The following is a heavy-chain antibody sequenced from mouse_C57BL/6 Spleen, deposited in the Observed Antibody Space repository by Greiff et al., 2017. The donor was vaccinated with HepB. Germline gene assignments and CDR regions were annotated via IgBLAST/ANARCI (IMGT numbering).Heavy chain of an antibody. J-gene: IGHJ2*01. CDR2: INPNNGGT. CDR1: GYTFTDYY. V-gene: IGHV1-26*01. CDR3: ARKGEGFDY. Sequence: EVQLQQSGPELVKPGASVKISCKASGYTFTDYYMNWVKQSHGKSLEWIGDINPNNGGTSYNQKFKGKATLTVDKSSSTAYMELRSLTSEDSAVYYCARKGEGFDYWGQGTTLTVSS.